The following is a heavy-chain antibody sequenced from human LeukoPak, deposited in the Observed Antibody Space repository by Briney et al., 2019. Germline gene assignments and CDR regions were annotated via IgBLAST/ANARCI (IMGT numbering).Heavy chain of an antibody. Sequence: GGSLRLSCAASGFTFSSYAMSWVRQAPGKGLEWVSAIGGSGGSTYYADSVKGRFTISRDNSKNTLYLQMNSLRAEDTAVYYCAKMDGDYGYYYYGMDVWGKGTTVTVSS. CDR1: GFTFSSYA. CDR3: AKMDGDYGYYYYGMDV. J-gene: IGHJ6*04. D-gene: IGHD4-17*01. CDR2: IGGSGGST. V-gene: IGHV3-23*01.